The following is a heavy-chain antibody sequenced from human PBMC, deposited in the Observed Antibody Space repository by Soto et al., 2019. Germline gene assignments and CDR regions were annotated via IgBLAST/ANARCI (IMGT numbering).Heavy chain of an antibody. V-gene: IGHV3-23*01. Sequence: EVQLLESGGDLVQPGGSLRLSCAAAGFMFSSYGMSWVRQAPGKGLQWVATTHPSGGSTHYAESVRGRFTISRDNSRDTLYLQMNSLRAEDTAVYYCAKDPSTGPPDCWGQGALVTVSS. CDR2: THPSGGST. CDR3: AKDPSTGPPDC. J-gene: IGHJ4*02. D-gene: IGHD3-9*01. CDR1: GFMFSSYG.